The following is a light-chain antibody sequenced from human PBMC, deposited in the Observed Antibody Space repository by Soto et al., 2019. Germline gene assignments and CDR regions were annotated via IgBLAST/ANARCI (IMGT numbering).Light chain of an antibody. CDR1: QGISGY. V-gene: IGKV1-39*01. CDR2: RAS. CDR3: QQSYSTPPA. J-gene: IGKJ1*01. Sequence: IQLTQSPSSLSASVGDRVTITCRASQGISGYLAWYQQKPGKAPKLLIFRASNLQTEVPSRFTGSGSGTDFALTISSLQPEDFATYYCQQSYSTPPAFGQGTKVDIK.